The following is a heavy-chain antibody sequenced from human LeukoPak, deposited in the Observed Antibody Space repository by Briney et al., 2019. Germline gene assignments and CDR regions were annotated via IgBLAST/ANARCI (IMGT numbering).Heavy chain of an antibody. V-gene: IGHV3-23*01. J-gene: IGHJ4*02. Sequence: PGGSLRLSCAASGFTFSSYAMTWVRQAPGKGLEWVSAISTSGGGYTFYADSVKGRFTISRDDSKNTVYLQMNSLRAEDTAVYYCVRQCERQSVGYCSGGSKLLTYWGQGTLVTVSS. CDR2: ISTSGGGYT. CDR3: VRQCERQSVGYCSGGSKLLTY. D-gene: IGHD2-15*01. CDR1: GFTFSSYA.